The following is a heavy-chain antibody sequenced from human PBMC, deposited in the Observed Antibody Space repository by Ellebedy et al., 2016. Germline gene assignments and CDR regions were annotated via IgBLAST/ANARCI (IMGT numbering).Heavy chain of an antibody. J-gene: IGHJ4*02. CDR1: GFTFSSYA. CDR3: ASEHDFWSGSPTRFGY. D-gene: IGHD3-3*01. Sequence: GGSLRLXXAASGFTFSSYAVSWVRHAPGKGLEWVSAISGSGGSTYYADSVKGRFTISRDNSKNTLYLQMNSLRAEDTAVYYCASEHDFWSGSPTRFGYWGQGTLVTVSS. CDR2: ISGSGGST. V-gene: IGHV3-23*01.